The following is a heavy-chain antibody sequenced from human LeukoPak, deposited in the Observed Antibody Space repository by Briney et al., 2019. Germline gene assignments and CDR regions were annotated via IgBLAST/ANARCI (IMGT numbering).Heavy chain of an antibody. Sequence: GASVKVSCKASGGTFSSYAISWVRQAPGQGLEWMGRIIPILGIANYAQKFQGRVTITADKSTSTAYMELSSLRSEDTAVYYCAREGTPYYYYYGMDVWGQGTTVTVSS. J-gene: IGHJ6*02. V-gene: IGHV1-69*04. D-gene: IGHD1-14*01. CDR3: AREGTPYYYYYGMDV. CDR1: GGTFSSYA. CDR2: IIPILGIA.